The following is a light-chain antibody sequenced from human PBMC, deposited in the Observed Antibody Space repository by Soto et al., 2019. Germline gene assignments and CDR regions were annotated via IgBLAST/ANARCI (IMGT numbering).Light chain of an antibody. J-gene: IGKJ4*01. CDR1: QSVSSY. CDR3: QQRSNWPLT. V-gene: IGKV3-11*01. CDR2: DAF. Sequence: EIVLTQSPATLSLSPGERATLSCSTSQSVSSYLAWYQQKPGQAPRLLINDAFNRATGIPARFSGSGSGTDFTLTISSLEPEDFAVYYCQQRSNWPLTFGGGTKVEIK.